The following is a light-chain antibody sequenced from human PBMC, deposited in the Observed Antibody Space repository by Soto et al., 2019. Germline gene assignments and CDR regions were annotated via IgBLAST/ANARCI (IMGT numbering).Light chain of an antibody. Sequence: DIQMTQSPSSLSASVGDRVTITCRTSQTISHYLNWYQQKPGKAPKLLIYGASTLQSGVPSRFSGSGSGTDFTLTISSLQHEDFASYYCQQSYIIPWAFGQGTKVDIK. CDR1: QTISHY. CDR3: QQSYIIPWA. J-gene: IGKJ1*01. V-gene: IGKV1-39*01. CDR2: GAS.